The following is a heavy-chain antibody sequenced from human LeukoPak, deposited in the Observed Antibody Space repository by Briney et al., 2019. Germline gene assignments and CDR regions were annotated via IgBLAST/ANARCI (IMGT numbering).Heavy chain of an antibody. V-gene: IGHV1-2*02. D-gene: IGHD3-3*01. CDR2: INPNSGGT. Sequence: GASVKVSCKASGYTFTGYYMHWVRQAPGQGLEWMGWINPNSGGTNYAQKFQGRVTMTRDTSISTAYMELSRLRSDDTAVYYCARDKPARITIFGVVINPHAFDIWGQGTMVTVSS. CDR1: GYTFTGYY. J-gene: IGHJ3*02. CDR3: ARDKPARITIFGVVINPHAFDI.